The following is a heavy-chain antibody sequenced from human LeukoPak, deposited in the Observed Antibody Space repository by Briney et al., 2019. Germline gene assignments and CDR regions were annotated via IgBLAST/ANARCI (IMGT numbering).Heavy chain of an antibody. V-gene: IGHV1-69*06. CDR1: GGTFSSYA. J-gene: IGHJ5*02. CDR3: ATSSGSYLGWFDP. D-gene: IGHD3-10*01. CDR2: IIPIFGTA. Sequence: ASVKVSCKASGGTFSSYAMSWVRQAPGQGLEWMGGIIPIFGTANYAQKFQGRVTITADKSTSTAYMELSSLRSEDTAVYYCATSSGSYLGWFDPWGQGTLVTASS.